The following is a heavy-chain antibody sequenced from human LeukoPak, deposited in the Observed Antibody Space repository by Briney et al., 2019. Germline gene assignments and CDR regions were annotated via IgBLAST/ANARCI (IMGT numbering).Heavy chain of an antibody. CDR1: GFTFSSYS. Sequence: PGGSLRLSCAASGFTFSSYSMNWVRQAPGKGLEWVSSISSSSSYIYYADSVKGRFTISRDNAKNSLYLQMNSLRAEDTAVYYCASHLGLSRSGWYVSDYWGQGTLVTVSS. CDR3: ASHLGLSRSGWYVSDY. V-gene: IGHV3-21*01. CDR2: ISSSSSYI. J-gene: IGHJ4*02. D-gene: IGHD6-19*01.